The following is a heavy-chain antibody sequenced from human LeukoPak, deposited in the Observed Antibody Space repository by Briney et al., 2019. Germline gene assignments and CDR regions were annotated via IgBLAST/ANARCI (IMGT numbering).Heavy chain of an antibody. Sequence: ASVKVSCKASGYTFIAYYMHWVRQAPGQGLEWMGWINPNSGGTNYAQKFQGRVTMTRDTSISTAYMELSRLRSDDTAVYYCARSTYYDILTGYATFDYWGQGTLVTVSS. J-gene: IGHJ4*02. CDR1: GYTFIAYY. CDR2: INPNSGGT. V-gene: IGHV1-2*02. D-gene: IGHD3-9*01. CDR3: ARSTYYDILTGYATFDY.